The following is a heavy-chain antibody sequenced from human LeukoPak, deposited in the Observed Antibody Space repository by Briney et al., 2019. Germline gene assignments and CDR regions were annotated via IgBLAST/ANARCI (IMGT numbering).Heavy chain of an antibody. CDR3: AKVTRVAVAGYFDY. Sequence: GGSLRLSCAASGFTFSSYGMHWVRQAPGKGLEWVAVIWYDGSNKYYADSVKGRFTISRDNSKNTLYLQMNSLRAEDTAVYYCAKVTRVAVAGYFDYWGQGTLVTVSS. V-gene: IGHV3-33*06. CDR2: IWYDGSNK. D-gene: IGHD6-19*01. J-gene: IGHJ4*02. CDR1: GFTFSSYG.